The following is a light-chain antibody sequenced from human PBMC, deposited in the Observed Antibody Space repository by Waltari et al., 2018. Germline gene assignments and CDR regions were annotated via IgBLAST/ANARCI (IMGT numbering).Light chain of an antibody. Sequence: QSALTQPRSVSGSPGQSVTIPCNGTSRDVGGYQYVSWFQQHPGKVPKLLIYDGSERPSDVPDRFSGSKSANTASLTISGLQTEDEADYYCCSFAGSYTYVFGTGTRVTVL. V-gene: IGLV2-11*01. CDR3: CSFAGSYTYV. CDR1: SRDVGGYQY. CDR2: DGS. J-gene: IGLJ1*01.